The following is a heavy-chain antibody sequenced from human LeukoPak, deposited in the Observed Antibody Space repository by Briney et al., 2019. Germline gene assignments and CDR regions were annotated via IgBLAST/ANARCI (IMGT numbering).Heavy chain of an antibody. CDR1: GYSISSGYY. Sequence: SETLSLTCTVSGYSISSGYYWGWIRQPPGKGLEWIGSIYHSGSTYYNPSLKSRVTISVDTSKNQFSLKLSSVTAADTAVYYCARDRRSLCGGDCPGYYYMDVWGKGTTVTVSS. CDR2: IYHSGST. CDR3: ARDRRSLCGGDCPGYYYMDV. D-gene: IGHD2-21*02. V-gene: IGHV4-38-2*02. J-gene: IGHJ6*03.